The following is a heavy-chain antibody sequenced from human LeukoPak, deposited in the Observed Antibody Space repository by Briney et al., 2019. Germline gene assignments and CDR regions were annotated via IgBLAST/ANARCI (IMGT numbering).Heavy chain of an antibody. CDR3: ARAPTVAAPFNY. J-gene: IGHJ4*02. Sequence: ASVKVSCKASGGTFSSYAISWVRQAPGQGLEWMGGIIPIFGTANYAQKFQGRVTITTDESTSTAYMELNSLRSEDTAVYYCARAPTVAAPFNYWGQGTLVTVSS. D-gene: IGHD4-23*01. V-gene: IGHV1-69*05. CDR2: IIPIFGTA. CDR1: GGTFSSYA.